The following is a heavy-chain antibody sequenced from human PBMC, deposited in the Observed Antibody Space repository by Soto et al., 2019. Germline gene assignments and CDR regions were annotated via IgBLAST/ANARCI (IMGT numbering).Heavy chain of an antibody. V-gene: IGHV1-3*01. Sequence: QVQLVQSVAEVKKPGASVKVSCKASGYTFTSYAMHWVRQAPGQRLEWMGWINAGNGNTKYSQKFQGRVTITRDTSASTAYMELSSLRSEDTAVYYCARDLGGLNFDYWGQGTLVTVSS. J-gene: IGHJ4*02. CDR2: INAGNGNT. D-gene: IGHD3-16*01. CDR1: GYTFTSYA. CDR3: ARDLGGLNFDY.